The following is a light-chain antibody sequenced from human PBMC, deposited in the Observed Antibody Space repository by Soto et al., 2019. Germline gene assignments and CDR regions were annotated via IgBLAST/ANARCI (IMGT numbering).Light chain of an antibody. CDR2: EVS. CDR3: SSYAGSNNLGV. Sequence: QSALTQPPSASGSPGQSVTISCTGTSSDIGGYNYVSWYQHHPGKAPKVMIYEVSKRPSGVRDRFSGSKSGNTASLTVSGLQPEDEADYYCSSYAGSNNLGVFGGGTKLTVL. J-gene: IGLJ3*02. V-gene: IGLV2-8*01. CDR1: SSDIGGYNY.